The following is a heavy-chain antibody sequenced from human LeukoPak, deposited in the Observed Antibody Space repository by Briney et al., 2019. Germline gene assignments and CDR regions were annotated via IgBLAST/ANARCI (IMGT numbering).Heavy chain of an antibody. CDR3: ARVLTMVRGAFNWFDP. CDR1: GYTFTSHG. V-gene: IGHV1-18*01. J-gene: IGHJ5*02. CDR2: ISAYNGNT. D-gene: IGHD3-10*01. Sequence: GASVKVSCKASGYTFTSHGISWVRQAPGQGLEGMGWISAYNGNTNYAQKLQGRVTMTTDTSTSTAYMELRSLRSDDTAVYYCARVLTMVRGAFNWFDPWGQGTLVTVSS.